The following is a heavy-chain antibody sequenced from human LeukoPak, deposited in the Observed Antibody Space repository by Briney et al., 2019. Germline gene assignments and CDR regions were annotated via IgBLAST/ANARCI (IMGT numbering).Heavy chain of an antibody. J-gene: IGHJ4*02. D-gene: IGHD3-22*01. Sequence: GGSLRLSCAASGFTFSSYAMSWVRQAPGKGLEWVSAISGSGGSTYYADSVKGRFTISRDNSKNTLYLQMNSLRAEDTAVYYCANTGDNMIVVAPVHWGQGTLVTVSS. CDR2: ISGSGGST. V-gene: IGHV3-23*01. CDR1: GFTFSSYA. CDR3: ANTGDNMIVVAPVH.